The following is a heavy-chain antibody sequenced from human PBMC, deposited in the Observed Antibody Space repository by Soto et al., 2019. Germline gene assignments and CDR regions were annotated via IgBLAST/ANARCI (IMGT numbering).Heavy chain of an antibody. CDR1: GGTFSSYA. CDR2: IIPIFGTA. V-gene: IGHV1-69*13. CDR3: ARAAAPSYYYYYGMDV. J-gene: IGHJ6*02. Sequence: GASVKVSCKASGGTFSSYAISWVRQAPGQGLEWMGGIIPIFGTANYAQKFQGRVTITADESTSTAYMELSSLRSEDTAVYYCARAAAPSYYYYYGMDVWGQGTTVTVSS.